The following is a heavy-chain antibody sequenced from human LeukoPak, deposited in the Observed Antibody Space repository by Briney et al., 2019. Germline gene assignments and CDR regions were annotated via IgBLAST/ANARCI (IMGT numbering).Heavy chain of an antibody. D-gene: IGHD5-24*01. CDR3: ARSRRDNYYYYGMDV. J-gene: IGHJ6*02. Sequence: PGGSLRLSCAASGFTFSSYEMTWVRQAPGKGLEWVSNISSSDTTIHYADSVKGRFTISRDNARNSLYLQMNSLRAEDTAVYYWARSRRDNYYYYGMDVWGQGTTVTVSS. CDR1: GFTFSSYE. V-gene: IGHV3-48*03. CDR2: ISSSDTTI.